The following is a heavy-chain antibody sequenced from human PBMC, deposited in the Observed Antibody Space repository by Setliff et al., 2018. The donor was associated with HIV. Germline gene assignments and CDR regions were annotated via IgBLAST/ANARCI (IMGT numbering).Heavy chain of an antibody. CDR3: ARDVANFWSGYPQ. Sequence: PGGSLRLSCAAYGFTVSSNYMSWVSQAPGKGLEWVSVIYSGGSTYYADSVKGRFTISRDNSKNTLYLQMNSLIAEDTAVYYCARDVANFWSGYPQWGQGTLVTVSS. CDR2: IYSGGST. D-gene: IGHD3-3*01. J-gene: IGHJ4*02. CDR1: GFTVSSNY. V-gene: IGHV3-53*01.